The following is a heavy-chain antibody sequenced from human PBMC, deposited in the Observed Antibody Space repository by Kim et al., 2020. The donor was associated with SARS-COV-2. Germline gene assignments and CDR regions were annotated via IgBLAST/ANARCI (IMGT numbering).Heavy chain of an antibody. CDR2: ISGNSGST. Sequence: GGSLRLSCAASGFTFSNYAMNWVRQAPGKGLEWVSSISGNSGSTYYADSMKGRFTISRDNPKNTLYLQMNSLRAEDTAVYYCAKSRAGGYYGSGTYGVRDFWGQGTLVTVSS. D-gene: IGHD3-10*01. V-gene: IGHV3-23*01. CDR1: GFTFSNYA. J-gene: IGHJ4*02. CDR3: AKSRAGGYYGSGTYGVRDF.